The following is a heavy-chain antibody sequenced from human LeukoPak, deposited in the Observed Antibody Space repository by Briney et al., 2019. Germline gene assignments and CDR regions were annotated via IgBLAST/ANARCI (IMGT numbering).Heavy chain of an antibody. CDR3: ARRRGGSGSYSTRNAFDI. J-gene: IGHJ3*02. D-gene: IGHD3-10*01. CDR2: IYYSGST. V-gene: IGHV4-59*08. CDR1: GGSISSYY. Sequence: SETLSLTCTVSGGSISSYYWSWIRQPPGKGLEWIGYIYYSGSTNYNPSLKSRVTISVDTSKNQFSQKLSSVTAANTAVYYCARRRGGSGSYSTRNAFDIWGQGTMVTVSS.